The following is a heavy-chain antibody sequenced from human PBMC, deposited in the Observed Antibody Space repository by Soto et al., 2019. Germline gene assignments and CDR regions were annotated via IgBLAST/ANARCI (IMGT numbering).Heavy chain of an antibody. CDR2: FDPEDGET. J-gene: IGHJ5*02. D-gene: IGHD1-1*01. CDR3: ANRRPSTWNDVRFDT. Sequence: GASVKVSCKVSGYTLTELSMHWVRQAPGKGLEWMGGFDPEDGETIYAQKFQGRVTMTEDTSTDTAYMELSSLRSEDTAVYYCANRRPSTWNDVRFDTWGQGTLVTVSS. CDR1: GYTLTELS. V-gene: IGHV1-24*01.